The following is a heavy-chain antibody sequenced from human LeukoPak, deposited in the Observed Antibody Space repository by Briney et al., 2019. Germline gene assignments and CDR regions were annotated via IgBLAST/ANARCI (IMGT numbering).Heavy chain of an antibody. CDR2: IYYSGST. CDR1: GGSISSYY. J-gene: IGHJ4*02. CDR3: ARGYSYYFDY. Sequence: SETLSLTCTVSGGSISSYYWSWIRQPPGKGLEWIGYIYYSGSTNYNPSLKSRVTISVDTSKNQFSLKLSSVTAADMAVYYCARGYSYYFDYWGQGTLVTVSS. V-gene: IGHV4-59*01. D-gene: IGHD6-13*01.